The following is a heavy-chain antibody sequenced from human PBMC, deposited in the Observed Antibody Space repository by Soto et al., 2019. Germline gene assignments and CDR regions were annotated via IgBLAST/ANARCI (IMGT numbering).Heavy chain of an antibody. D-gene: IGHD3-16*01. V-gene: IGHV4-39*01. J-gene: IGHJ4*02. CDR3: VFHEEGAFDY. CDR1: NGSTSSRSFY. Sequence: QPQLQESGPGLVKPSETLSLTCTVSNGSTSSRSFYWGWIRQPPGKGLEWIGHVFYSESTFYNPSLRSRVTISVHTSDNRFVLNMRSVTAADTAIYYCVFHEEGAFDYWVPGPLVSVSS. CDR2: VFYSEST.